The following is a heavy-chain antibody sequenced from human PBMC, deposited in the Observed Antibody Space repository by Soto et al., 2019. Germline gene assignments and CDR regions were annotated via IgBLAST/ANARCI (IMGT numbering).Heavy chain of an antibody. D-gene: IGHD3-9*01. Sequence: SVKVSCKASGFTFTSSAMQWVRQARGQRLEWIGWIVVGSGNTNYAQKFQERVTITRDMSTSTAYMELSSLRSEDTAVYYCARDRAEGVLRYFDSYYYYYMDVWGKGTTVTVSS. CDR3: ARDRAEGVLRYFDSYYYYYMDV. J-gene: IGHJ6*03. V-gene: IGHV1-58*02. CDR2: IVVGSGNT. CDR1: GFTFTSSA.